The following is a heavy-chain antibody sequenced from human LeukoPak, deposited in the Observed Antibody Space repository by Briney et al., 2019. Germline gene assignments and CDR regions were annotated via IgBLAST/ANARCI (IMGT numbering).Heavy chain of an antibody. CDR2: ISYDGSNK. D-gene: IGHD6-13*01. Sequence: GGSLRLSCAASGFTFSSYAMHWVRQAPGKGLEWVAVISYDGSNKYYADSVKGRFTISRDNSKNTLYLQMNSLRAEDTAVYYCARDLKPGIAAAGTGYWGQGTLVTVSS. V-gene: IGHV3-30-3*01. CDR1: GFTFSSYA. J-gene: IGHJ4*02. CDR3: ARDLKPGIAAAGTGY.